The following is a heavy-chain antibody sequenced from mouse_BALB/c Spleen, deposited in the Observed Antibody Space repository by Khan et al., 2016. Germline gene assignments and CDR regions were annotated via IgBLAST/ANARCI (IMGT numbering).Heavy chain of an antibody. Sequence: QVQLKQSGAELVRPGPSVKLSCKASGYTFTSYWINWMKQRPGQGLEWIGYIYPFDRYTNYNQKFKDKATLTVDKSSSTAYMQLSSLTSEDSAIXYLQRGEFLQVSGFAYWGQGTLVTVSA. J-gene: IGHJ3*01. V-gene: IGHV1-69*02. D-gene: IGHD2-2*01. CDR2: IYPFDRYT. CDR1: GYTFTSYW. CDR3: QRGEFLQVSGFAY.